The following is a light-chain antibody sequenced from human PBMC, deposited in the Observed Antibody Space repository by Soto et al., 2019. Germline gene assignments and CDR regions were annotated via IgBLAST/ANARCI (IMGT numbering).Light chain of an antibody. Sequence: DIQMTQSPSSLSVFVGDRVTITCRASQSITNYLNWYQQKPGKAPKLLVYAASSLQSGVPSRFXXXGXXXXXXXXXXXXXXEDFXSYYCQQSDSYPYTFGQGTKLEIK. V-gene: IGKV1-39*01. CDR3: QQSDSYPYT. CDR1: QSITNY. CDR2: AAS. J-gene: IGKJ2*01.